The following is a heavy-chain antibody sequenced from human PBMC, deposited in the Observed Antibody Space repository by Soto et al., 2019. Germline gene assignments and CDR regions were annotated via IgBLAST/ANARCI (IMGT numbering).Heavy chain of an antibody. Sequence: EVQLLESGGGLVQPGGSLRLSCAASGFTFSSYDMSWVRQAPGKELEWVSGISGSGYSTYYADSVKGRFTISRDNSKNTLYLQMNSLRAEDTAVYYCAFSRGGETRLPGFDYWGQGTLVTVSS. CDR3: AFSRGGETRLPGFDY. CDR2: ISGSGYST. CDR1: GFTFSSYD. J-gene: IGHJ4*02. D-gene: IGHD3-16*01. V-gene: IGHV3-23*01.